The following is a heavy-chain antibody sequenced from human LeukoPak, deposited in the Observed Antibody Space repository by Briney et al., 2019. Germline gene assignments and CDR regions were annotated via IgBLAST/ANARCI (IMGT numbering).Heavy chain of an antibody. D-gene: IGHD5-18*01. Sequence: GGSLRLSCAASGFTISSYWMSWVRQAPGKGLEWVANIKQDGSEKYYVDSVKGRFTISRDNAKNSLYLQMNSLRAEDTAVYYCAREKIQLWSRYFDYWGQGTLVTVSS. CDR1: GFTISSYW. V-gene: IGHV3-7*03. J-gene: IGHJ4*02. CDR2: IKQDGSEK. CDR3: AREKIQLWSRYFDY.